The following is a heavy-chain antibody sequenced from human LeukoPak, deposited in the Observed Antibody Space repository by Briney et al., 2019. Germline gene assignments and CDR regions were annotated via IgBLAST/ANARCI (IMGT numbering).Heavy chain of an antibody. CDR2: ISYDGSNK. CDR3: ARDKEWFGNFDY. Sequence: GGSLRLSCAASGFTFSSYGMHWVRQAPGKGLEWVAVISYDGSNKYYADSVKGRFTISRDDAENSLYLQMNSLRVEDAAIYYCARDKEWFGNFDYWGHGTLVTVSS. CDR1: GFTFSSYG. V-gene: IGHV3-30*03. D-gene: IGHD3-10*01. J-gene: IGHJ4*01.